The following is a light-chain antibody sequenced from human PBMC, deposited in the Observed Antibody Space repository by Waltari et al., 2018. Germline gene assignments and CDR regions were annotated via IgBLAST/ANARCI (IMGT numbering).Light chain of an antibody. J-gene: IGKJ1*01. CDR2: KAS. V-gene: IGKV1-5*03. CDR1: QNIGPW. CDR3: LQYKTLWT. Sequence: DIQMTQSPSTLSASVGDRVTITCRASQNIGPWLAWYQQKSGRAPQILIYKASDLEIGVPSRFSSSGSGTEFTLTISSLQPDDFATYYCLQYKTLWTFGQGTKVDIK.